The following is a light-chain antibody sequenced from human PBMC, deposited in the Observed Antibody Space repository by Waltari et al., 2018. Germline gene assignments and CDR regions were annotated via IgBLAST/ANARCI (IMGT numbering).Light chain of an antibody. CDR2: DVN. V-gene: IGLV2-14*01. CDR1: SSDVGNSNS. CDR3: SSYTSSYTFV. J-gene: IGLJ1*01. Sequence: QSALTQPASVSGSPGPSITISCTGTSSDVGNSNSVSWYQQHPGKAPKLMIYDVNKRPSGASNRFSGSKSGNTASLTVSGLQAEDEADYYCSSYTSSYTFVFGPGTRVTVL.